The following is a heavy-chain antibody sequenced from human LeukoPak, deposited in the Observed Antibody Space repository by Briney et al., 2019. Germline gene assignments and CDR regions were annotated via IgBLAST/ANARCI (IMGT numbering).Heavy chain of an antibody. J-gene: IGHJ4*02. D-gene: IGHD1-26*01. CDR2: VYYSGST. CDR1: GGSISSSSYH. Sequence: SETLSLTCTVSGGSISSSSYHWGWHRQPQGTGGEGLGSVYYSGSTYNNPSLTSRVTISVDTSKRQFSLKMSSVTAADTAVYYCARLRVGATGYFDSWGQGTLVTVSS. V-gene: IGHV4-39*01. CDR3: ARLRVGATGYFDS.